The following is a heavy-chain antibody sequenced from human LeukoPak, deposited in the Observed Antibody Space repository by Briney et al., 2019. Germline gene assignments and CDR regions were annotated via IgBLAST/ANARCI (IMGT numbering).Heavy chain of an antibody. J-gene: IGHJ4*02. D-gene: IGHD1-26*01. CDR1: GFTFSSYN. CDR3: ARDILVSQTPFDY. CDR2: ISSSSSYI. V-gene: IGHV3-21*01. Sequence: GGSLRLSCAASGFTFSSYNMNWVRQAPGKGLAWVSSISSSSSYIYYADSVKGRFTISRDNARNSLYLQMNSLRAEDTAVYYCARDILVSQTPFDYWGQGTLVTVSS.